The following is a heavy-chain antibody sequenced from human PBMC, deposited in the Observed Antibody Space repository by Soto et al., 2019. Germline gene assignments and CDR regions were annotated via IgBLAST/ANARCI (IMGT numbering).Heavy chain of an antibody. CDR3: ARDAMVAATAPLPYWFDP. CDR1: GYTFTGYY. V-gene: IGHV1-2*02. J-gene: IGHJ5*02. D-gene: IGHD2-15*01. CDR2: INPNSGGT. Sequence: QVQLVQSGAEVKKPGASVKVSCKASGYTFTGYYMHWVRQAPGQGLEWMGWINPNSGGTNYAQKFQVRVTMTRDTSISTAYMELGRLRSDDTAVYYCARDAMVAATAPLPYWFDPWGQGTLVTVSS.